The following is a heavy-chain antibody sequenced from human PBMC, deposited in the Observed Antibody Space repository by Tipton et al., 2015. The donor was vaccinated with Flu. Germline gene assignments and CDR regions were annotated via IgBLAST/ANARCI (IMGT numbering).Heavy chain of an antibody. CDR1: GVSDSSYY. V-gene: IGHV4-4*07. Sequence: TLSLTCTVSGVSDSSYYCTWIRQSAGKGLEWIGRIYIGGSTRYNPSLEGRVTMTVDASKSQFSLMLRSVTAADTAVYYCARLSYYDVDLKNFYFDYWGQGALVTVSS. CDR3: ARLSYYDVDLKNFYFDY. CDR2: IYIGGST. D-gene: IGHD3-10*02. J-gene: IGHJ4*02.